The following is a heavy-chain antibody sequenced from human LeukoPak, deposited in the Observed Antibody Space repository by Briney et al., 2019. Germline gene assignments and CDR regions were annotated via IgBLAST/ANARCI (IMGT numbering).Heavy chain of an antibody. CDR1: GFTFSSYG. CDR2: ISYDGSNK. CDR3: AKDRSSGWQNLYHGMDV. V-gene: IGHV3-30*18. Sequence: PGGSLRLSCAASGFTFSSYGMHWVRQAPGKGLEWVAVISYDGSNKYYADSVKGRFTISRDNSKNTLYLQMNSLRAEDTAVYYCAKDRSSGWQNLYHGMDVWGQGTTVTVSS. J-gene: IGHJ6*02. D-gene: IGHD6-19*01.